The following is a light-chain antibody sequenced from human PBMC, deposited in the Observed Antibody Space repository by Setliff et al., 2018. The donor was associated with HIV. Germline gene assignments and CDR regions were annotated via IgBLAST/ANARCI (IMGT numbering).Light chain of an antibody. V-gene: IGLV2-14*02. Sequence: QSALTQPASVSGSPGQSITISCTGTSGDVGNYNLVSWYQLHPGKAPKLMIYEVSNRPSGVSNRFSGSKSGSTASLTISGLQAEDEADYYCTSYTRDNTITRVFGTGTK. CDR2: EVS. J-gene: IGLJ1*01. CDR1: SGDVGNYNL. CDR3: TSYTRDNTITRV.